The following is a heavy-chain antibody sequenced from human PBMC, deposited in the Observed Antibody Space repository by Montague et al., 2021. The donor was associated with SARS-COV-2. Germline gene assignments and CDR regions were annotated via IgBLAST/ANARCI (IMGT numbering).Heavy chain of an antibody. CDR3: ARGDVEMATIKSGGPFYHFDY. CDR2: INYSGST. Sequence: SETLSLTCTVSGGSISRYYWSWIRQPPGKGLEWIGYINYSGSTNYNPSLKSPATISVDTSKNQFSLKLSSVTAADTAVYYCARGDVEMATIKSGGPFYHFDYWGQGTLVTVSS. J-gene: IGHJ4*02. CDR1: GGSISRYY. D-gene: IGHD5-24*01. V-gene: IGHV4-59*13.